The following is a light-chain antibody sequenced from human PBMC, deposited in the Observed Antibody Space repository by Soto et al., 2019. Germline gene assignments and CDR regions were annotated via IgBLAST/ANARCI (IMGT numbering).Light chain of an antibody. CDR1: SSNIGSNY. V-gene: IGLV1-47*01. CDR3: AAWDGSLSGWV. J-gene: IGLJ3*02. CDR2: RID. Sequence: QSVLTQPPSASGTPGQRVTISCSGSSSNIGSNYVYWYQQLPGTAPKLLIYRIDQRPSGVPDRFSGSKSGTSASLAISGLRSEDEADYYCAAWDGSLSGWVFGGETNLTVL.